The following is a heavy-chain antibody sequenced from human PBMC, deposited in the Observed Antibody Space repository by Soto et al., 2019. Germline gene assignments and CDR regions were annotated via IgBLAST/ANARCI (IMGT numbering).Heavy chain of an antibody. CDR2: IWYDGSNN. D-gene: IGHD2-15*01. J-gene: IGHJ2*01. CDR1: GFTFSSYG. Sequence: QVQLVESGGGVVQPGRSLRLSCAASGFTFSSYGMHWVRQAPGKGLEWVAVIWYDGSNNYYADSVKGRFTISRDNSKNTLYLKMTSLRPEDTAVYYCARDVMVAAMVLCYFDLWGRGTLVTVSS. V-gene: IGHV3-33*01. CDR3: ARDVMVAAMVLCYFDL.